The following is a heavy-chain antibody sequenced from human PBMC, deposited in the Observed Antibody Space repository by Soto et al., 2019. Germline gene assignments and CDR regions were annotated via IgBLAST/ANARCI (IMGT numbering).Heavy chain of an antibody. CDR1: GGSMSPYY. CDR2: IYYTGST. V-gene: IGHV4-59*01. D-gene: IGHD3-22*01. Sequence: SETLSLTCTASGGSMSPYYWSWIRQPPGKGLEWIGYIYYTGSTSYNPSLKSRVTISVDTSKTQFSLKLSSVTAADTALYYCARSFYESSGYYPLWGQGTLVTVSS. CDR3: ARSFYESSGYYPL. J-gene: IGHJ4*02.